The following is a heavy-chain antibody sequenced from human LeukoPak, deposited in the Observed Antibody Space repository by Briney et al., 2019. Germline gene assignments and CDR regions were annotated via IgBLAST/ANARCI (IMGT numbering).Heavy chain of an antibody. CDR2: ISSSGSTI. D-gene: IGHD6-19*01. Sequence: GGSLRLSCAASGFTFSSYSMNWVRQAPGKGLEWVSYISSSGSTIYYADSVKGRFTISRDNSKNTLYLQMNSLRAEDTAVYYCAKTLVQQWLEWYFDYWGQGTLVTVSS. CDR1: GFTFSSYS. CDR3: AKTLVQQWLEWYFDY. J-gene: IGHJ4*02. V-gene: IGHV3-48*01.